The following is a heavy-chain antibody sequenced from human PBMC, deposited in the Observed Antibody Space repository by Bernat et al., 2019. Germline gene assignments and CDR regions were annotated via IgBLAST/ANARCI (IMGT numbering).Heavy chain of an antibody. D-gene: IGHD2-15*01. CDR3: ARDHCSGDSCQVSFDS. V-gene: IGHV3-74*01. Sequence: EVQLVESGGGLVQPGGSLRLSCAASGFTFSTYWMHWVRQAPGKGLVWVSRISSDGSRTTYADSVKGRFTISRDNAQNTLYLQMNSLRAEDTAVYYCARDHCSGDSCQVSFDSWGQGTLVTVSS. CDR1: GFTFSTYW. J-gene: IGHJ4*02. CDR2: ISSDGSRT.